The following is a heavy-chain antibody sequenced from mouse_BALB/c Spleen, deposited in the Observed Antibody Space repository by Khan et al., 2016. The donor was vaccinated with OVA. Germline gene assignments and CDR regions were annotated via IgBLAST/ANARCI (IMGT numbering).Heavy chain of an antibody. J-gene: IGHJ3*01. D-gene: IGHD2-14*01. CDR1: GYIFTNYT. CDR3: ASYYRYPAWFAY. Sequence: QVQLKESGAELARPGASVKMSCKASGYIFTNYTMHWVKQRPGQGLEWIGYINPTSGYTNYSQKFKDKATLTADKSSSTAYMQLSSLTSEDSAVYCCASYYRYPAWFAYWGQGTLVTVSA. CDR2: INPTSGYT. V-gene: IGHV1-4*01.